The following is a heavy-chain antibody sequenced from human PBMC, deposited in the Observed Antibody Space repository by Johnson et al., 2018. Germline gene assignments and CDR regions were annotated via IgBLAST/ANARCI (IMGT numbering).Heavy chain of an antibody. CDR3: AKVRFIVATNHDAFDI. V-gene: IGHV4-59*01. Sequence: QVQLQESGPGLVKPSETXSLTCTVSGGSISSYYWSWIRQPPGKGLEWIGYIYYSGSPNYNPSLKRQVTISVDTSKNQFSLKLSSVTAADPALYYCAKVRFIVATNHDAFDIWGQVTMVTVSS. CDR1: GGSISSYY. D-gene: IGHD5-12*01. CDR2: IYYSGSP. J-gene: IGHJ3*02.